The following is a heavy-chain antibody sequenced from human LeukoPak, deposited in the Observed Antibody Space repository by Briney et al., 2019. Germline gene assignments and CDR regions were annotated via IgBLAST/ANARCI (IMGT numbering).Heavy chain of an antibody. CDR2: MHHSGSA. CDR3: ARWNYDILTGYYYFDY. J-gene: IGHJ4*02. V-gene: IGHV4-59*12. Sequence: PSETLSLTCTVAGGSISSYFSSWVRQSPGKGLEWIGFMHHSGSANINPSLKSRVTISVDTSKNQFSLKLSSVTAADTAVYYCARWNYDILTGYYYFDYWGQGTLVTVSS. D-gene: IGHD3-9*01. CDR1: GGSISSYF.